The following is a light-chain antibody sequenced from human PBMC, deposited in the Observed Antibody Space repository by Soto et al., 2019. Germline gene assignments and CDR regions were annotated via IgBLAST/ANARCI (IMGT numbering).Light chain of an antibody. Sequence: EIVMTQSPATLSVSPGERATLSCRASQSVSSNLAWYQQKPGQAPRLLIYGASTRATGIPARFSGSGSGTEFTLTINSLQSEDFAVHYCQQYNNWPITFGQGTRLEIK. CDR2: GAS. CDR3: QQYNNWPIT. J-gene: IGKJ5*01. V-gene: IGKV3-15*01. CDR1: QSVSSN.